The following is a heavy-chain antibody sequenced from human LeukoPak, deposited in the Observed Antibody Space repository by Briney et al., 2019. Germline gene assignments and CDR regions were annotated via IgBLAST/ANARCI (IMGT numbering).Heavy chain of an antibody. CDR1: GFTFSSYA. Sequence: HPGGSLRLSCAASGFTFSSYAMHWVRQAPGKGLEWVAVISYDGSNKYYADSVKGRFTISRDNSKNTLYLQMNSLRVEDTAVYYCARDTAMVTYYYYGMDVWGQGTTVTVSS. CDR3: ARDTAMVTYYYYGMDV. CDR2: ISYDGSNK. D-gene: IGHD5-18*01. J-gene: IGHJ6*02. V-gene: IGHV3-30*04.